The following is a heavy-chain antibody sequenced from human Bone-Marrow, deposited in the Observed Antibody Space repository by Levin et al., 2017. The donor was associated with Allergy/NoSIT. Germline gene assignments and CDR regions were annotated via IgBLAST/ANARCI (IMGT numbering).Heavy chain of an antibody. D-gene: IGHD2-2*01. V-gene: IGHV4-34*01. CDR2: INHSGSA. CDR3: ARRNYCTSATCYRLDY. Sequence: SETLSLTCAVYGGSFSGYYWSWIRQPPGKGLEWIGEINHSGSANYNPSLNRRVTVSLDTSKNQFSLKLSSVTAADTAVYYCARRNYCTSATCYRLDYWGQGTLVTVSS. J-gene: IGHJ4*02. CDR1: GGSFSGYY.